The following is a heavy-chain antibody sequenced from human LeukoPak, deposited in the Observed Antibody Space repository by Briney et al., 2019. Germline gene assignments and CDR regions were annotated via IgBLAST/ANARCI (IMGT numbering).Heavy chain of an antibody. CDR1: GGSFSGYY. Sequence: SETLSLTCAVYGGSFSGYYWSWIRQPPGKGLEWIGEINHSGSTNYNPSLKSRVTISVDTSKNQFSLKLSSVTAADTAVYYCARVYSSSWYAPFCVFGYWGQGTLGTVSS. J-gene: IGHJ4*02. CDR3: ARVYSSSWYAPFCVFGY. D-gene: IGHD6-13*01. CDR2: INHSGST. V-gene: IGHV4-34*01.